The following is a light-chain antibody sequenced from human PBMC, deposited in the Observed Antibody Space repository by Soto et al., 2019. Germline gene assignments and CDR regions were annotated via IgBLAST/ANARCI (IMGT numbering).Light chain of an antibody. CDR2: DVS. V-gene: IGLV2-11*01. CDR3: CSNAGSYEV. Sequence: QSALTQPRSVSGSPGQLVTISCTGTSSDVGGYNYVSWYQQHPGKAPKGMIYDVSERPSGVPDRFSGSKSGNTASLTISGLQAEDEADYYCCSNAGSYEVFGGGTKLTVL. CDR1: SSDVGGYNY. J-gene: IGLJ2*01.